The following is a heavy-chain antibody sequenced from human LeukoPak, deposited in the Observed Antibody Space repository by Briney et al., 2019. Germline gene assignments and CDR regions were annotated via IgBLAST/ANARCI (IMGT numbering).Heavy chain of an antibody. J-gene: IGHJ6*02. CDR1: GFTFSSYS. CDR2: ISYDGSNK. CDR3: ARDLGTGSIAAAGPYYYYYYYGMDV. V-gene: IGHV3-30*03. D-gene: IGHD6-13*01. Sequence: GGSLRLSCAASGFTFSSYSMNWVRQAPGKGLEWVAVISYDGSNKYYADSVKGRFTISRDNSKNTLYLQMNSLRAEDTAVYYCARDLGTGSIAAAGPYYYYYYYGMDVWGQGTTVTVSS.